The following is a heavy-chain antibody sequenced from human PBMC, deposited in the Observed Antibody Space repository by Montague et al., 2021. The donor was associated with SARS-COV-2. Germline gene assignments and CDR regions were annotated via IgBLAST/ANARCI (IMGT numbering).Heavy chain of an antibody. V-gene: IGHV4-34*01. D-gene: IGHD6-6*01. Sequence: SETLSLTCTVSGGSFSGYYCSWICHRQAKGLEWVGEINNIGSTNYNPSLKSRVTISVYMAKTQCSLKLSPGTAAATAAYYCARGRRIAARPSEGYFDLWGRGTLVTVSS. CDR1: GGSFSGYY. CDR2: INNIGST. J-gene: IGHJ2*01. CDR3: ARGRRIAARPSEGYFDL.